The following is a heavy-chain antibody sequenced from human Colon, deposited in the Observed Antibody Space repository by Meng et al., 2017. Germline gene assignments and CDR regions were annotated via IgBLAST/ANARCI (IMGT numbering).Heavy chain of an antibody. Sequence: VQLVQSGAEVKKPGASLKVSCKASGYNFKNYDISWVRQATGQGLEWMGRISPYNGNTEYAQNFQGRVTMTTDTSTNTAYMEVRSLRSDDTAVYFCARDHLTYWLDPWGQGTLVTVSS. V-gene: IGHV1-18*01. CDR1: GYNFKNYD. J-gene: IGHJ5*02. CDR2: ISPYNGNT. CDR3: ARDHLTYWLDP.